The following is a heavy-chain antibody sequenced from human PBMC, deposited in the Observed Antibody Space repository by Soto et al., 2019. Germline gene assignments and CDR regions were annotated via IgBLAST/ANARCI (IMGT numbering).Heavy chain of an antibody. CDR3: AKGKRITMVRGVIKSSYYYYGMDV. CDR2: ISGSGGST. J-gene: IGHJ6*02. CDR1: GFTFSSYA. Sequence: GGSLRLSCAASGFTFSSYAMSWVRQAPGKGLEWVSAISGSGGSTYYADSVKGRFTISRDNSKNTLYLQMNSLRAEDTAVYYCAKGKRITMVRGVIKSSYYYYGMDVWGQGTTVTVSS. V-gene: IGHV3-23*01. D-gene: IGHD3-10*01.